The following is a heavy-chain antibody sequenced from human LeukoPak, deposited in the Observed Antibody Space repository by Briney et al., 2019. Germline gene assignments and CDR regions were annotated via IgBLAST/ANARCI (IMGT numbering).Heavy chain of an antibody. CDR2: INHSGST. Sequence: PGGSLRLSCAASGFTLSSYWMSWIRQPPGKGLEWIGEINHSGSTNYNPSLKSRVTISVDTSKNQFSLKLSSVTAADTAVYYCARSLDFWSGSPDYWGQGTLVTVSS. V-gene: IGHV4-34*01. CDR1: GFTLSSYW. D-gene: IGHD3-3*01. J-gene: IGHJ4*02. CDR3: ARSLDFWSGSPDY.